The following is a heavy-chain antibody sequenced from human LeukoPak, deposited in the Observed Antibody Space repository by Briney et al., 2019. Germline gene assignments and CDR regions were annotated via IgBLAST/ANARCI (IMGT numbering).Heavy chain of an antibody. V-gene: IGHV4-39*01. CDR1: GGSISSSSYY. J-gene: IGHJ4*02. D-gene: IGHD6-19*01. CDR3: ASPRRTYSSGWYGRFDY. CDR2: IYYSGST. Sequence: KASETLSLTCTVSGGSISSSSYYWGWIRQPPGKGLEWIGSIYYSGSTYYNPSLKSRVTISVDTSKNQFSLKLSSVTAADTAVYYCASPRRTYSSGWYGRFDYWGQGTLVTVSS.